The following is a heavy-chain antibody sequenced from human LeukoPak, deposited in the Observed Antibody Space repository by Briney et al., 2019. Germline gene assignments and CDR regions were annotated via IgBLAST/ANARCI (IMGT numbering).Heavy chain of an antibody. V-gene: IGHV3-30-3*01. CDR3: ARQRDTYGYTDY. CDR1: GFSFSGCA. D-gene: IGHD5-18*01. J-gene: IGHJ4*02. CDR2: ISYDGSSK. Sequence: GRSLRLSCAASGFSFSGCAMHWVRQAPGRGLEWVAVISYDGSSKFYPDSVKGRFTISRDNSKNTVSLQMNSLRAEDTAMYYCARQRDTYGYTDYWGQGTLVTVSS.